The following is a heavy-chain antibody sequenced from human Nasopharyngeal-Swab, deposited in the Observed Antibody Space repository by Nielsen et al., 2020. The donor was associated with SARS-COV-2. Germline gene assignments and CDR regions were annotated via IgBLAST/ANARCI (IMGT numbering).Heavy chain of an antibody. Sequence: SVKVSCKASGGTFSSYAISWVRQAPGQGLEWMGGIIPIFGTANYAQKSQGRVTITADESTSTAYMELSSLRSEDTAVYYCASRPASVRAVAGATDYWGQGTLVTVSS. CDR1: GGTFSSYA. CDR3: ASRPASVRAVAGATDY. CDR2: IIPIFGTA. D-gene: IGHD6-19*01. V-gene: IGHV1-69*13. J-gene: IGHJ4*02.